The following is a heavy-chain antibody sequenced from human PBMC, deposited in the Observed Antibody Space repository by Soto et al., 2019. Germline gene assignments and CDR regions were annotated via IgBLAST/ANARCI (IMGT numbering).Heavy chain of an antibody. CDR3: ARVATGSYNWFDP. CDR1: GFTFDYYW. D-gene: IGHD1-26*01. CDR2: INTDGSRT. J-gene: IGHJ5*02. Sequence: GGSLRLSCAASGFTFDYYWMHWVRQAPGKGLVWVSRINTDGSRTNYADSVKGRFTTSRDNAKNTLYLQMNSLRAEDTAVYYCARVATGSYNWFDPWGQGTQVTVSS. V-gene: IGHV3-74*01.